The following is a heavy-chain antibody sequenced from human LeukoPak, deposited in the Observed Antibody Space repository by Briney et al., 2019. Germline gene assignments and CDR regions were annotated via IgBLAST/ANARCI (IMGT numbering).Heavy chain of an antibody. D-gene: IGHD6-13*01. J-gene: IGHJ1*01. CDR2: IYYRGTP. V-gene: IGHV4-59*08. Sequence: SETLSLTCTVSGGSISSYYWGWVRQPPGKGLEWVGQIYYRGTPNYNPSLGGRVTISVDTSKNQFSLKLSSVTAADTAVYYCASQRGRIAAAGIYFQHWGQGTLVTVSS. CDR1: GGSISSYY. CDR3: ASQRGRIAAAGIYFQH.